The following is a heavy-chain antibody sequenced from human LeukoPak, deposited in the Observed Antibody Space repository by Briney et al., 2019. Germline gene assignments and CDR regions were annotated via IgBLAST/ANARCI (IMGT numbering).Heavy chain of an antibody. Sequence: SETLSLTCAVYGGSFSGYYWSWIRQPPGKGLEWIGEINHSGSTNYNPSLKSRVTISVDTSKNQFSLKLSSVTAADTAVYYCANRRKPYYYGSGSYTFDYWGQGTLVTVSS. J-gene: IGHJ4*02. CDR2: INHSGST. CDR1: GGSFSGYY. D-gene: IGHD3-10*01. CDR3: ANRRKPYYYGSGSYTFDY. V-gene: IGHV4-34*01.